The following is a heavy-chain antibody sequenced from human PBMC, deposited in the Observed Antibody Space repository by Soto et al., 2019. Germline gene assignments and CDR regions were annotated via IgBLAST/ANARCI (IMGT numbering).Heavy chain of an antibody. J-gene: IGHJ6*02. D-gene: IGHD3-10*01. CDR2: IIPIFGTA. CDR1: GGTFSSYA. Sequence: QVQLVQSGAEVKKPGSSLKVSCKASGGTFSSYAISWVRQAPGQGLEWMGGIIPIFGTANYAQKFQDRVTITADESTSTAYMELSSLRSEDTAVYYCARSSITLVRGADYTMDVWGQGTTVTVSS. V-gene: IGHV1-69*01. CDR3: ARSSITLVRGADYTMDV.